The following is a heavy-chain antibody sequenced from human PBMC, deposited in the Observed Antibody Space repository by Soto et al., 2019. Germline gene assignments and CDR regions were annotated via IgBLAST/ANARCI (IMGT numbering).Heavy chain of an antibody. CDR1: GFTFSSYA. CDR3: AKNKPRSHPGPLVIISATSRYYYYGMDV. CDR2: ISGSGGST. D-gene: IGHD3-9*01. J-gene: IGHJ6*02. Sequence: GGSLRLSCAASGFTFSSYAMSWVRQAPGKGLEWVSAISGSGGSTYYADSVKGRFTISRDNSKNTLYLQMNSLRAEDTAVYYCAKNKPRSHPGPLVIISATSRYYYYGMDVWGQGTTVTVSS. V-gene: IGHV3-23*01.